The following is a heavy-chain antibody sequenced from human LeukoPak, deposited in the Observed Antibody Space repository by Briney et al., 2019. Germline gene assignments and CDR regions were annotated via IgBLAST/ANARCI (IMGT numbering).Heavy chain of an antibody. Sequence: GGSLRLSCAASAFSVGSNYMTWVRQAPGKGLEWVSLIYSGGSTYYAEFVKGRFTISRDNSKNTLYLQMNSLRAEDTAVYYCAKDQQQWLVLGAFDIWGQGTMVTVSS. CDR2: IYSGGST. D-gene: IGHD6-19*01. CDR1: AFSVGSNY. J-gene: IGHJ3*02. CDR3: AKDQQQWLVLGAFDI. V-gene: IGHV3-66*02.